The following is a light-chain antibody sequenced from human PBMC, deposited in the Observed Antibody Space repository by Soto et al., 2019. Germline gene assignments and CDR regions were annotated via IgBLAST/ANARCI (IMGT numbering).Light chain of an antibody. Sequence: EIVMTQSPATLSVSPGERATLPCRASQSVNRNLAWYQQKPGQAPGLLIYGASTRATGLPARFSGSGSETEFTLTISSLQSEDFAVYYCQQYNTWPLTFGGGTKVEIK. CDR3: QQYNTWPLT. CDR1: QSVNRN. V-gene: IGKV3-15*01. CDR2: GAS. J-gene: IGKJ4*01.